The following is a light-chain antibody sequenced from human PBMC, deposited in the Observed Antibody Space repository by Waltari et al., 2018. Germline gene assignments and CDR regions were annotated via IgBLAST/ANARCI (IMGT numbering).Light chain of an antibody. Sequence: DIVMTQSPDALAVSLGERATINCKSSQSLLYSTNHKTYLAWYQQKPGQPPKLLISWASTREYGVPDRLSGGGSGTDLTLTISSLQAEDVAVSYCLQYYDPPWTFGQGTKVDIK. CDR3: LQYYDPPWT. J-gene: IGKJ1*01. V-gene: IGKV4-1*01. CDR2: WAS. CDR1: QSLLYSTNHKTY.